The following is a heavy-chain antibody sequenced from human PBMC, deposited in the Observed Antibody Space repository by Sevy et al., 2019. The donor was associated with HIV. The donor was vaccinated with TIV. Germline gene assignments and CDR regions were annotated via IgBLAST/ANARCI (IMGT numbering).Heavy chain of an antibody. D-gene: IGHD1-26*01. CDR1: GYSFPSHD. Sequence: ASVKVSCKASGYSFPSHDINWVRQASGQWLEWMGWMKPNSGNTGYAQKFKGRVTLTRNTSISTAYMEVSSLTSEDTAVYYCARTGGTFDVWGQGTMVTVSS. CDR2: MKPNSGNT. J-gene: IGHJ3*01. CDR3: ARTGGTFDV. V-gene: IGHV1-8*01.